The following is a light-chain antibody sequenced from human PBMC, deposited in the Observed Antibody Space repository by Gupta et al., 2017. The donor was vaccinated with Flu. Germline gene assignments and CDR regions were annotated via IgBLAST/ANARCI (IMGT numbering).Light chain of an antibody. CDR2: DAS. Sequence: DIQMTQSPSSLSASVGDRVTITCQASQVITNFLNWYQQKPGKVPKLLIYDASNLEAGVPSRFSGRGSGTHFTFTISSLQPEDIGTYYCQQYETLPITFGQGTRLDIK. V-gene: IGKV1-33*01. J-gene: IGKJ5*01. CDR3: QQYETLPIT. CDR1: QVITNF.